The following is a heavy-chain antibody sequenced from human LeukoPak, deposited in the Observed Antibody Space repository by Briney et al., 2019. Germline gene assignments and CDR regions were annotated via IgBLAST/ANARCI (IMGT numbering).Heavy chain of an antibody. CDR3: ATPNPYYDFWSGYYNAGYFGF. CDR2: FDPEDGET. Sequence: ASVKVSCKVSGYTLTELSMHWVRQAPGKGLEWMGGFDPEDGETIYAQKFQGRVTMTEDTSTDTAYMELSSLRSEDTAVYYCATPNPYYDFWSGYYNAGYFGFWGQGTLVTVSS. V-gene: IGHV1-24*01. CDR1: GYTLTELS. J-gene: IGHJ4*02. D-gene: IGHD3-3*01.